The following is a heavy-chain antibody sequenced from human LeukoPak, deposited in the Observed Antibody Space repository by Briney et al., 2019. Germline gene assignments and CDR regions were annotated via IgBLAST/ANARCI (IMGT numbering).Heavy chain of an antibody. J-gene: IGHJ4*02. V-gene: IGHV1-8*02. CDR1: GYTFKNYD. D-gene: IGHD5-24*01. CDR2: MNPNSGNT. CDR3: ARATPGGLHGYSFDY. Sequence: GASVKVSCKASGYTFKNYDINWVGQATGQGLEWMGWMNPNSGNTGFAQKFQDRVSITRDTSINTPYMELTSLRSGDTAVYYCARATPGGLHGYSFDYWGQGTVVTVYS.